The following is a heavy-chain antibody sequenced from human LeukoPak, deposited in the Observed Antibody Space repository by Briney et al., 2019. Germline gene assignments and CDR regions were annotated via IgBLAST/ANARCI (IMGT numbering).Heavy chain of an antibody. CDR2: IYYSGST. CDR1: GGSISSSSYY. V-gene: IGHV4-39*07. CDR3: AIMNTSGYSLYDYY. D-gene: IGHD3-22*01. Sequence: SETLSLTCTVSGGSISSSSYYWSWIRQPPGKELEWIGSIYYSGSTYYNPSLKSRVTISVDTSKNQCSLRLSSATAANTAVDYCAIMNTSGYSLYDYYCGDGAL. J-gene: IGHJ4*01.